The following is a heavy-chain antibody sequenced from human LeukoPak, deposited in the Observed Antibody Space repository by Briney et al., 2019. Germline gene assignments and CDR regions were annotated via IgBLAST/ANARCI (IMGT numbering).Heavy chain of an antibody. CDR1: GGSISSSTVY. CDR3: ARTGYYDNSGFIFDY. Sequence: PSETLSLTCTVSGGSISSSTVYWGWIRQPPGKGLEWIGGINYSGYTYYNPSLKSRVTISVDTPKNQFSLKLSSVTAADTAVYYCARTGYYDNSGFIFDYWGQGTLVTVSS. J-gene: IGHJ4*02. CDR2: INYSGYT. D-gene: IGHD3-22*01. V-gene: IGHV4-39*01.